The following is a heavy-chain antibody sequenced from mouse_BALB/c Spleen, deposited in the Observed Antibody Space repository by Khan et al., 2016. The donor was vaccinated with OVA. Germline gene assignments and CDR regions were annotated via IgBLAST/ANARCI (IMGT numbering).Heavy chain of an antibody. V-gene: IGHV1-7*01. Sequence: QVQLKQSGAELAKPGASVKMSCKASGYTFTSYWMHWVKQRPGQGLEWIGYINPSTDYTEYNQKFKDKATLTADKSSSTAYMQLTSLTSEDSAVYYCVNNGSSSAWFTYWGQGTLVTVSA. CDR2: INPSTDYT. J-gene: IGHJ3*01. CDR1: GYTFTSYW. CDR3: VNNGSSSAWFTY. D-gene: IGHD1-1*01.